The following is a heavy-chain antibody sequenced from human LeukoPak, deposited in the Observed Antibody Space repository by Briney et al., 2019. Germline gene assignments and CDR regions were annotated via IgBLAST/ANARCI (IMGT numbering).Heavy chain of an antibody. D-gene: IGHD5-18*01. V-gene: IGHV4-34*01. CDR3: ARGPGYSYGGQYMDV. CDR1: GGSISSYY. Sequence: SETLSLTCTVSGGSISSYYWSWIRQPPGKGLEWIGEINHSGITNYNPSLKSRVTISVDTSKNRCTLKLSSVTAGDTAVYYCARGPGYSYGGQYMDVWGKGTTVTVSS. J-gene: IGHJ6*03. CDR2: INHSGIT.